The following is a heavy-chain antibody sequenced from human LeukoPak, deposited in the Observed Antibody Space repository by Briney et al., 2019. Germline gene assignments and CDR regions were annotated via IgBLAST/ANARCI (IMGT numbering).Heavy chain of an antibody. CDR3: ARVGNYYDMDV. V-gene: IGHV3-53*01. CDR1: GFSVTSKY. J-gene: IGHJ6*02. Sequence: GGSLRLSCAASGFSVTSKYINWVRQAPGKGLEWVLVVESGGDTSYANSVKGRFTVSRDIFQNTLYLQMNNLRAEDTAVYYCARVGNYYDMDVWGQGTTVTVSS. CDR2: VESGGDT.